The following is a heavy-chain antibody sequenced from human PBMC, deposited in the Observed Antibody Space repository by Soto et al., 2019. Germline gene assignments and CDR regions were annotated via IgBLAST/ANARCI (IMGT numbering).Heavy chain of an antibody. CDR2: INHSGST. CDR1: GGSFSGYY. Sequence: SETLSLTCAVYGGSFSGYYWSWIRQTPGKGLEWIGEINHSGSTNYNPSLKSRVTISVDTSKNQFSLKLSSVTAADTAVYYCAREGGSGSYSYYYYYMDVWGKGTTVTVSS. CDR3: AREGGSGSYSYYYYYMDV. D-gene: IGHD3-10*01. J-gene: IGHJ6*03. V-gene: IGHV4-34*01.